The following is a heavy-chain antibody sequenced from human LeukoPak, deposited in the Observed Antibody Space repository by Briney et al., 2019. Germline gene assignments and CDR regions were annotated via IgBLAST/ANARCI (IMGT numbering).Heavy chain of an antibody. CDR3: ARAREDYYDSSASFFDY. V-gene: IGHV4-61*02. CDR1: GGSISSGSCY. Sequence: SETLSLTCTVSGGSISSGSCYWSWIRQPAGKGLEWIGRIYTSGSTNYNPSLKSRVTIPVDTSKNQFSLKLSSVTAADTAVYYCARAREDYYDSSASFFDYWGQGTLVTVSS. D-gene: IGHD3-22*01. CDR2: IYTSGST. J-gene: IGHJ4*02.